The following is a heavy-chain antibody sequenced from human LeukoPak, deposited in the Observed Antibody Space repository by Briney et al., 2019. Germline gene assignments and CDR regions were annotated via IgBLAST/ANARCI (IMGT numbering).Heavy chain of an antibody. V-gene: IGHV4-59*02. D-gene: IGHD5-24*01. CDR1: GASVSSSH. CDR3: SEGYFEPFDH. J-gene: IGHJ4*02. CDR2: LSYTGKT. Sequence: PSETLSLTCLVSGASVSSSHWNWIRQPPGKGLEWIGCLSYTGKTDYNPSLTSRVTTSLDTSKNQVSLKLKSLTAADTAVYYCSEGYFEPFDHWGQGISVTVSS.